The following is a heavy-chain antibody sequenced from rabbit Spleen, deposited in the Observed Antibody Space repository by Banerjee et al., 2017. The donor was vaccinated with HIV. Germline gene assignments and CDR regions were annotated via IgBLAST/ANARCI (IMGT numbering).Heavy chain of an antibody. CDR2: IYGGSSGST. J-gene: IGHJ6*01. CDR1: GIDFSSYAY. CDR3: ARDVGSAGCTDRLNL. V-gene: IGHV1S40*01. Sequence: QSLEESGGDLVKPGASLTLTCTASGIDFSSYAYMCWVRQAPEKGLEWIACIYGGSSGSTYYASWAKGRFTISKTSSTTVTLQMASLTAADTATYFCARDVGSAGCTDRLNLWGPGTLVTVS. D-gene: IGHD4-2*01.